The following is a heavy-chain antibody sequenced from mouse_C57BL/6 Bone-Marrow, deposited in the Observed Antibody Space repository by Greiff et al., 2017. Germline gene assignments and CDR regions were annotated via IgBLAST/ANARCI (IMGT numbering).Heavy chain of an antibody. Sequence: QVQLQQSGAELVKPGASVKISCKASGYAFSSYWMNWVKQRPGKGLEWIGQIYPGDGDTNYNGQFKGKATLTADKASSTAYMQLSSLTSEDAAVYFCARLILRYYAMDYWGQGTSVTGSS. J-gene: IGHJ4*01. CDR2: IYPGDGDT. CDR1: GYAFSSYW. CDR3: ARLILRYYAMDY. D-gene: IGHD1-1*01. V-gene: IGHV1-80*01.